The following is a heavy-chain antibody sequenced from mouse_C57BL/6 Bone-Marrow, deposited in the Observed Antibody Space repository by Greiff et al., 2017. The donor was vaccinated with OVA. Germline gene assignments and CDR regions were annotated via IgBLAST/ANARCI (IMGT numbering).Heavy chain of an antibody. V-gene: IGHV3-1*01. CDR2: IGYSGST. J-gene: IGHJ2*01. Sequence: VQLKQSGPGMVKPSQSLSLSCTASGYSFTSGYDWYWIRHFPGNKLEWMGYIGYSGSTNYNPYLKSRISLTHDTSKNHFFLKLNSVTTEDTATYYCARELRFYYFDYWGQGTTLTVSS. CDR3: ARELRFYYFDY. D-gene: IGHD1-1*01. CDR1: GYSFTSGYD.